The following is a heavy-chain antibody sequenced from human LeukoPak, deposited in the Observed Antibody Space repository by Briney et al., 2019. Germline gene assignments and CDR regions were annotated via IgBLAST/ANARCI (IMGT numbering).Heavy chain of an antibody. CDR1: EFTFSSYW. D-gene: IGHD6-13*01. CDR2: IKQDGSEI. J-gene: IGHJ4*02. V-gene: IGHV3-7*05. CDR3: ARDLWAQKLPHRYFDY. Sequence: GGSLRLSCAASEFTFSSYWMTWVRQAPGKGLEWVANIKQDGSEIYYMDSVKGRFTISRDNAKNSLYLQMNSLRAEDTAVYYCARDLWAQKLPHRYFDYWGQGTLVTVSS.